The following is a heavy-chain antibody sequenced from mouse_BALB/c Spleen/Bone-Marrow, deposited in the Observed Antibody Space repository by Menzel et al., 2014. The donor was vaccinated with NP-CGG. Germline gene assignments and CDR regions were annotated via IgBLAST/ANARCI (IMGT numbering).Heavy chain of an antibody. V-gene: IGHV1-5*01. D-gene: IGHD2-4*01. CDR1: GYSLXSYW. Sequence: VQLKESGTVLARPGASVKMSCKASGYSLXSYWMHWVEQRPGQGLEWIGAIYPGNSDTSYNQKFKGKAKLTAVTSASTAYMELSSLTNEDSAVYYCTRGAYYDYSYYAMDYWGQGTSVTVSS. CDR3: TRGAYYDYSYYAMDY. CDR2: IYPGNSDT. J-gene: IGHJ4*01.